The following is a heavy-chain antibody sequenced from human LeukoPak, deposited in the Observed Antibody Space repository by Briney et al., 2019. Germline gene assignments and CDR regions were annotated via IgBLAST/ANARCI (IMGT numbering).Heavy chain of an antibody. Sequence: PSETLSLTCSVSDDSITMYYWTWIRQPPGKGLEWIGYVDHTVSTNFNPSLNGRVSISRDTTKNLFSLRLRSVTAADTAVYFCARGRVSSSTWYSTYYYYFYMDVWGKGTTVTVSS. CDR2: VDHTVST. J-gene: IGHJ6*03. CDR1: DDSITMYY. CDR3: ARGRVSSSTWYSTYYYYFYMDV. D-gene: IGHD1-1*01. V-gene: IGHV4-59*01.